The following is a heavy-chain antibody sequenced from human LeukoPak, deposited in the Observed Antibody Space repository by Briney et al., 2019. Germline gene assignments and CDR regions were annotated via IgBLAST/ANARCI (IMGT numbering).Heavy chain of an antibody. CDR2: INPSSGGT. J-gene: IGHJ3*02. D-gene: IGHD2-8*02. V-gene: IGHV1-2*02. CDR1: VYTFTDYY. CDR3: AKSQRLVGAFDI. Sequence: GASVKVSCKSSVYTFTDYYMHWVRQAPGQGLEWMGWINPSSGGTNYAQKLQGRVTMTRDTSISTAYMELSRLRSDDTAVYYCAKSQRLVGAFDIWGQGTMVTVSS.